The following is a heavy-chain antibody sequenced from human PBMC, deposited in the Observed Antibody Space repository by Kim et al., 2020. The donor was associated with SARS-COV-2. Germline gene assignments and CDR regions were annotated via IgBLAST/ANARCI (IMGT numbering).Heavy chain of an antibody. CDR2: ISYDGSNK. CDR1: GFTFSSYG. Sequence: GGSLRLSCAASGFTFSSYGMHWVRQAPGKGLEWVADISYDGSNKYYADSVKGRFTISRDNSKNTLYLQMNSLRAEDTAVYYCAKDRSIAVSGLGDYWGQGTLLTVSS. CDR3: AKDRSIAVSGLGDY. V-gene: IGHV3-30*18. J-gene: IGHJ4*02. D-gene: IGHD6-19*01.